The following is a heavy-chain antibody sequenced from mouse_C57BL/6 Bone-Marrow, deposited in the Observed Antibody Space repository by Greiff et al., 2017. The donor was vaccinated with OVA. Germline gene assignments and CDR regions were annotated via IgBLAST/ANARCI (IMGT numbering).Heavy chain of an antibody. Sequence: VQLKESGAELVKPGASVKLSCTASGFNIKDYYMHWVKQRTEQGLEWIGRIDPEDGETKYAPKFQGKATITADTSANTAYLQLSSLTSEDSAVYYCARGRGYGGYAMDYWGQGTSVTVSS. CDR3: ARGRGYGGYAMDY. J-gene: IGHJ4*01. CDR1: GFNIKDYY. D-gene: IGHD2-2*01. V-gene: IGHV14-2*01. CDR2: IDPEDGET.